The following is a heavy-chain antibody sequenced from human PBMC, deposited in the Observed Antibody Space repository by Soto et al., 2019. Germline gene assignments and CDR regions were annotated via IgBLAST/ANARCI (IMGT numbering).Heavy chain of an antibody. CDR2: IKSKFDGETI. CDR3: ATGLLRYYAN. CDR1: GINFSRAW. D-gene: IGHD3-9*01. Sequence: GGSLRLSCAASGINFSRAWMSWVRQAPGKGLEWVGRIKSKFDGETIDYAAPVKGRFTISRDDSKNIVYLQMNSLNTEDTAVYFFATGLLRYYANWCHGTLVTVSS. J-gene: IGHJ4*01. V-gene: IGHV3-15*01.